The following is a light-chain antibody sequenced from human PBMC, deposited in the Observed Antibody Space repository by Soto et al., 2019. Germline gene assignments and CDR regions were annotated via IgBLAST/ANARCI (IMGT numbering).Light chain of an antibody. Sequence: QSALTQPASVSGSPGQSITISCTGTSSDVGGYNYVSWYQQHPGKAPKLMIYDVSNRPSGVSNRFSGSKSGNTASLTISGLQAEDEADYYCRSYTSSSTPWFGGGTKLTVL. CDR2: DVS. V-gene: IGLV2-14*01. J-gene: IGLJ3*02. CDR3: RSYTSSSTPW. CDR1: SSDVGGYNY.